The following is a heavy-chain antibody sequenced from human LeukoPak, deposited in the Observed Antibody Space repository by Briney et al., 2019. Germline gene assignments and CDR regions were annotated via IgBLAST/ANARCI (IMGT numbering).Heavy chain of an antibody. CDR2: LNNDVRST. CDR1: GVTFRNYW. CDR3: VRDGSSWSFDY. Sequence: GGALRLSCAASGVTFRNYWMFSVRQAPGKGLWWGSSLNNDVRSTNYAESVKGRFTISRDNDKNTLYLQMNSLRADDTAVYYCVRDGSSWSFDYWGQGALVTVSS. V-gene: IGHV3-74*01. D-gene: IGHD6-13*01. J-gene: IGHJ4*02.